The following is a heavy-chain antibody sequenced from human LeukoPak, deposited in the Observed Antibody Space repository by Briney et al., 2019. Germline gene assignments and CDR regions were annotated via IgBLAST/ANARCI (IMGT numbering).Heavy chain of an antibody. CDR3: ARDTHQYSSGRYWYFDL. D-gene: IGHD6-19*01. V-gene: IGHV4-39*07. CDR1: GGSISSSSYY. CDR2: IYYSGST. J-gene: IGHJ2*01. Sequence: SETLSLTCTVSGGSISSSSYYWGWIRQPPGKGLEWIGSIYYSGSTYYNPSLKSRVTISVDTSKNQFSLKLSSVTAADTAVYYCARDTHQYSSGRYWYFDLWGRGTLVTVSS.